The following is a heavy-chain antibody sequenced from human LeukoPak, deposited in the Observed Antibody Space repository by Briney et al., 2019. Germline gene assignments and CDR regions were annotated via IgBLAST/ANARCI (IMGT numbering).Heavy chain of an antibody. CDR1: GFTFSSYG. Sequence: GRSLRLSCAASGFTFSSYGMHWVRQAPGKGLEWVAVISCDGSNKYYADSVKGRFTISRDNSKNTLYLQMNSLRAEDTAVYYCAKDLATYYDFWSGYYTMAYYYGMDVWGQGTTVTVSS. D-gene: IGHD3-3*01. V-gene: IGHV3-30*18. J-gene: IGHJ6*02. CDR3: AKDLATYYDFWSGYYTMAYYYGMDV. CDR2: ISCDGSNK.